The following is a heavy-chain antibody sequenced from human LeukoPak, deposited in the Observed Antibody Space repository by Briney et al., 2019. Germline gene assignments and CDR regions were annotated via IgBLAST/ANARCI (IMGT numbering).Heavy chain of an antibody. J-gene: IGHJ3*02. CDR1: GGSFSGYY. CDR2: INHSGST. D-gene: IGHD3-22*01. CDR3: ASPPYDSSGYCSAFDI. V-gene: IGHV4-34*01. Sequence: PSETLSLTCAVYGGSFSGYYWSWIRQPPGKGLEWIGEINHSGSTNYNPSLKSRVTISVDTSKNQFSLKLSSVTAADTAVHYCASPPYDSSGYCSAFDIWGQGTMVTVSS.